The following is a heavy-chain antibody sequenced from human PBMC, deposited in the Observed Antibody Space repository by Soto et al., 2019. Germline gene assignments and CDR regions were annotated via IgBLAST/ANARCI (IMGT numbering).Heavy chain of an antibody. J-gene: IGHJ6*02. CDR3: ARFSGSYYYAMDV. D-gene: IGHD6-19*01. CDR2: INHSGVT. CDR1: GGAFSGYY. Sequence: SETLSLTCAVYGGAFSGYYWSWIRQPPGKGLEWIGEINHSGVTNYKPSLKRRVTISVDTSKNQFSLQLKSVTAADTALYYCARFSGSYYYAMDVWGQGSTVT. V-gene: IGHV4-34*01.